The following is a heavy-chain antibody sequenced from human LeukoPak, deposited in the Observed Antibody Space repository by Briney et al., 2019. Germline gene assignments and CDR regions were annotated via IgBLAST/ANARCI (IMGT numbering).Heavy chain of an antibody. CDR2: MYFSGVT. Sequence: SETLSLTCTVSGDSISSSNWFCGWIHQPPGKGVEGIGSMYFSGVTYYTPSLKSRVTRSVDTSKHPLALKLGSVTAAHTAVYYCARQTGSGLFSLPGGQGTLVTVSS. V-gene: IGHV4-39*01. D-gene: IGHD3-10*01. J-gene: IGHJ4*02. CDR1: GDSISSSNWF. CDR3: ARQTGSGLFSLP.